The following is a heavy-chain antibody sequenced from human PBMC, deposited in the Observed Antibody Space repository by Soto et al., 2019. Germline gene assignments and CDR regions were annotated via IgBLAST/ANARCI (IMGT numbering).Heavy chain of an antibody. CDR1: GGSFCGYY. CDR2: INDRGSI. J-gene: IGHJ2*01. V-gene: IGHV4-34*01. CDR3: AREIHDILTGPPCVWYFDL. Sequence: QVQLQQWGTGPLRPLETLSLTCGVYGGSFCGYYWSWIRQSPGKGLEWIGEINDRGSINYNPSLKSRVNISVDTSKNQYSLNLRSVTAADTAVYYCAREIHDILTGPPCVWYFDLWGRGTLVPVSS. D-gene: IGHD3-9*01.